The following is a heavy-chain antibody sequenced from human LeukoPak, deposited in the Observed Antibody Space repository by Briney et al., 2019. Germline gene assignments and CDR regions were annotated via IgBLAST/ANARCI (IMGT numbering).Heavy chain of an antibody. Sequence: GGSRRLSCAASGFTFSSYAMNWVRQAPGKGLGWVAVIWYDGSNKYYADSVKGRFTISRDNSKNTLYLQMNSLRAEDTAVYYCAKDPYGDYGFFDYWGQGTLVTVSS. CDR1: GFTFSSYA. CDR3: AKDPYGDYGFFDY. J-gene: IGHJ4*02. D-gene: IGHD4-17*01. CDR2: IWYDGSNK. V-gene: IGHV3-33*06.